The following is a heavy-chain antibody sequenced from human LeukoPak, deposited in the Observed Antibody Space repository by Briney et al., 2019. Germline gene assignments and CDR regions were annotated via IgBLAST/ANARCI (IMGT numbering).Heavy chain of an antibody. D-gene: IGHD7-27*01. V-gene: IGHV3-23*01. CDR2: ISGSGGST. Sequence: GGSLRLSCAASGFTFSSYAMNWVRQAPGKGLEWVSAISGSGGSTYYADSVKGRFTISRDNSKNTVYLQMNSLRAEDTAVYYCAKDDVPSNWGTLGLFDYCGQGTLVTVSS. J-gene: IGHJ4*02. CDR1: GFTFSSYA. CDR3: AKDDVPSNWGTLGLFDY.